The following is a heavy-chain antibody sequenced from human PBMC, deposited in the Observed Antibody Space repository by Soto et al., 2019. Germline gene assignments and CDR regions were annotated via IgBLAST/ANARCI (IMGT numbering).Heavy chain of an antibody. Sequence: VQLVQSGAEVKKPGSSVKVSCKASGGTFSNYPFIWVRQAPGQGLDWMGGIIPIFGTTDYGQRFQGRVTIPADESTNTAYMELSSLRSDDTAVYYCARGLYCGGGCYSHFDDWGQGTLVTVSS. CDR1: GGTFSNYP. J-gene: IGHJ4*02. D-gene: IGHD2-21*02. CDR2: IIPIFGTT. CDR3: ARGLYCGGGCYSHFDD. V-gene: IGHV1-69*01.